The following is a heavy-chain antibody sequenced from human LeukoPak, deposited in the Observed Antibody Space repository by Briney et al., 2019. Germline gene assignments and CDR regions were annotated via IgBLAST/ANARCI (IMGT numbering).Heavy chain of an antibody. V-gene: IGHV1-69*04. J-gene: IGHJ4*02. D-gene: IGHD5-18*01. CDR2: IIPILGIA. Sequence: SVKVSCKASGGTFSSYAISWVRQAPGQGLEWMGRIIPILGIANYAQKFQGRVTITADKSTSTAYMELSSLRSEDTAVYYCASGGGYSYGYLGWGQGTLVTVS. CDR3: ASGGGYSYGYLG. CDR1: GGTFSSYA.